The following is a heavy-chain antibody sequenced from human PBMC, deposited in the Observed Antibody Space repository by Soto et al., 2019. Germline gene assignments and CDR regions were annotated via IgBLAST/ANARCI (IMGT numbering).Heavy chain of an antibody. J-gene: IGHJ3*02. CDR3: ANGRDGYCSGGSCYSDAFDI. CDR1: GFTFSSYG. CDR2: ISYDGSNK. D-gene: IGHD2-15*01. V-gene: IGHV3-30*18. Sequence: GGSLRLSCAASGFTFSSYGMHWVRQAPGKGLEWVAVISYDGSNKYYADSVKGRFTISRDNSKNTLYLQMNSLRAEDTAVYYCANGRDGYCSGGSCYSDAFDIWGQGTMVTVSS.